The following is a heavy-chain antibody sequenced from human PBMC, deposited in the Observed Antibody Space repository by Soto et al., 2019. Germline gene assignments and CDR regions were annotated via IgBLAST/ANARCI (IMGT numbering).Heavy chain of an antibody. CDR2: INAGNGNT. D-gene: IGHD6-13*01. CDR1: GYTFTSYA. V-gene: IGHV1-3*01. J-gene: IGHJ5*02. CDR3: ARGRTGIAAAGTLFDP. Sequence: GSVKVSCKASGYTFTSYAMHWVRQAPGQRLEWMGWINAGNGNTKYSQKFQGRVTITRDTSASTAYMELSSLRSKDTAVYYCARGRTGIAAAGTLFDPWGQGTLVTVSS.